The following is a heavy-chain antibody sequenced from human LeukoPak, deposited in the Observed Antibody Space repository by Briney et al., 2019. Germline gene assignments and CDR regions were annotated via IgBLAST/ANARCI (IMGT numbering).Heavy chain of an antibody. D-gene: IGHD1-7*01. Sequence: GSLRLSCAASGFTFDDYAWHWVRQAPGKGLEWVSLIRWDGGSKYYADSVKGRCIITTDNSNNSLHLQMNSLIDEDDTVFYCAKDSQLLTIADACDIWGQGT. CDR1: GFTFDDYA. J-gene: IGHJ3*02. CDR3: AKDSQLLTIADACDI. CDR2: IRWDGGSK. V-gene: IGHV3-43D*04.